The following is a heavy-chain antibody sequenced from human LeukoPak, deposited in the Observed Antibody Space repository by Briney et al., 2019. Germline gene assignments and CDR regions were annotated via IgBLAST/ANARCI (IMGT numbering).Heavy chain of an antibody. CDR2: ISSSSSYI. J-gene: IGHJ4*02. D-gene: IGHD6-13*01. V-gene: IGHV3-21*01. Sequence: PGGSLRLSCAASGFTFSSYSMNWVRQAPGKGLEWVSSISSSSSYIYYADSVKGRFTIPRDNAKNSLYLQMNSLRAEDTAVYYCARGQRYSSSWYVGYWGQGTLVTVSS. CDR3: ARGQRYSSSWYVGY. CDR1: GFTFSSYS.